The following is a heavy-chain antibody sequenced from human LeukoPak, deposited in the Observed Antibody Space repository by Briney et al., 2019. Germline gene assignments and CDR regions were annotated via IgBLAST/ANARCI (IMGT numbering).Heavy chain of an antibody. J-gene: IGHJ4*02. CDR1: GYTFTGYY. V-gene: IGHV1-2*02. D-gene: IGHD3-22*01. Sequence: ASVKVSCKASGYTFTGYYMHWVRQAPGQGLEWMGWINPNSGGTNYAQKFQGRVTMTRDTSISTAYMELSRLRSDNTAVYYCARLIYDSSGYLFDYWGQGTLVTVSS. CDR3: ARLIYDSSGYLFDY. CDR2: INPNSGGT.